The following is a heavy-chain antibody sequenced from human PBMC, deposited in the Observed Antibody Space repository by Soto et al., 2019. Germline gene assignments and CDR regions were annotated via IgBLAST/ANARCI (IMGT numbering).Heavy chain of an antibody. CDR3: ARVTTFYDILTSSYALNYFDY. CDR1: GFSVTSNY. J-gene: IGHJ4*02. CDR2: IYAGGNT. D-gene: IGHD3-9*01. Sequence: QPGGSLRLSCTASGFSVTSNYMTWVRQAPGKGLECVSVIYAGGNTYYADSVKGRFTISSDNSKNTLYLQMNNLRAEDAAVYYCARVTTFYDILTSSYALNYFDYWGQGTRVTVSS. V-gene: IGHV3-53*01.